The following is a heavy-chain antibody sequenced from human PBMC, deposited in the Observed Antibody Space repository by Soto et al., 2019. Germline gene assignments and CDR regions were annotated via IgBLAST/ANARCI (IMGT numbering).Heavy chain of an antibody. CDR3: ARVMSGWYYGMDV. CDR2: MYYNGIT. D-gene: IGHD3-10*02. V-gene: IGHV4-59*01. Sequence: PSETLSLTCTVSGGAFSSYYWSWIRQPPGKGLEWIGYMYYNGITNYNRSLKSRVTISVDKSKNQFSLKVSPVAAADTAVYYWARVMSGWYYGMDVWGQGTRVTVSS. CDR1: GGAFSSYY. J-gene: IGHJ6*02.